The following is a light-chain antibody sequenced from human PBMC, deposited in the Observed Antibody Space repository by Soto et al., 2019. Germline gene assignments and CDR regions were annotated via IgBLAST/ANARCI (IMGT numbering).Light chain of an antibody. J-gene: IGKJ4*01. CDR3: QQRNQWPPVT. Sequence: IVLTQSPGTLSLSPGETATLSCRASQSVTTQLAWYQQKRGRAPRLIIHGASRRATGIPDRISGSGSGTDFTLTISSLEPEDFAVYYCQQRNQWPPVTFGGGTKVDIK. CDR2: GAS. V-gene: IGKV3-11*01. CDR1: QSVTTQ.